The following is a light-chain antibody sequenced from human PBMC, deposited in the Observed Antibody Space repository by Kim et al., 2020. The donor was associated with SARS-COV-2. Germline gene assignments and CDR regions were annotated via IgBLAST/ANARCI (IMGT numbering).Light chain of an antibody. Sequence: VSPGERATVSCRASQSVSSKLAWYQQKPGQAPRLLIYGASTRATGIPARFSGSGSGTEFTLTISNLQSEDFAVYYCQQYDNWPPYTFGQGTKLEI. CDR3: QQYDNWPPYT. CDR1: QSVSSK. V-gene: IGKV3-15*01. CDR2: GAS. J-gene: IGKJ2*01.